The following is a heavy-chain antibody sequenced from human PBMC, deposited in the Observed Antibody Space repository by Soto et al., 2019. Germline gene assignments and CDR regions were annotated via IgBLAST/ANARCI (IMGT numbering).Heavy chain of an antibody. J-gene: IGHJ5*02. D-gene: IGHD3-3*01. CDR3: ARQALVSIFGVVNGGWFDP. CDR2: IYYSGST. V-gene: IGHV4-39*01. CDR1: GRSISSSSYY. Sequence: NLSETLSLTCTVSGRSISSSSYYWGWIRQPPGKGLEWIGSIYYSGSTYYNPSLKSRVTISVDTSKNQFSLKLSSVTAADTAVYYCARQALVSIFGVVNGGWFDPWGQGTLVTVS.